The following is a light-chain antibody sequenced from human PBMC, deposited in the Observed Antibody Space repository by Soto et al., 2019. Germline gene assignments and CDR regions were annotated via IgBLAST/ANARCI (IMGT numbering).Light chain of an antibody. CDR2: LAS. CDR3: QQYYRTPPT. J-gene: IGKJ2*01. V-gene: IGKV4-1*01. CDR1: QSVLYSSNNKNY. Sequence: DIVMTQSPDSLAVSLGERATINGKSSQSVLYSSNNKNYLAWYQQKPGQPPKLLIYLASTRESGVPDRFSGSGSVTDFTLTISSLQAEDVAVYYCQQYYRTPPTFGQGTKLEIK.